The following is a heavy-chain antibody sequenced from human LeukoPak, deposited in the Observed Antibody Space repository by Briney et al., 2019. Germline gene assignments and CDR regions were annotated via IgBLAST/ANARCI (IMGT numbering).Heavy chain of an antibody. Sequence: PGESLQISCQGSGYSFTSYWIGWVRQLPGKGLEWMGIIYPGDSDTRYSPSFQGQVTISADKSISTAYLQWSSLKASDTAMYYCARSLSYDFWSGYYNYWGQGTLVTVSS. D-gene: IGHD3-3*01. CDR1: GYSFTSYW. CDR2: IYPGDSDT. J-gene: IGHJ4*02. V-gene: IGHV5-51*01. CDR3: ARSLSYDFWSGYYNY.